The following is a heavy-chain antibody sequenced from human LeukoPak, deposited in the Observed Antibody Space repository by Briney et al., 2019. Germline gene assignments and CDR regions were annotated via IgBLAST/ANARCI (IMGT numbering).Heavy chain of an antibody. CDR3: AKVDFYDTSGYYGPTFLDY. D-gene: IGHD3-22*01. J-gene: IGHJ4*02. CDR2: ISGSGGST. Sequence: GGSLRLSCAASGFTFSIYAMSWVRQAPGKGLEWVSAISGSGGSTYYTDSVKGRFTISRDNSKNTLYLQMNSLRAEDTAVYYCAKVDFYDTSGYYGPTFLDYWGQGTLVTVSS. CDR1: GFTFSIYA. V-gene: IGHV3-23*01.